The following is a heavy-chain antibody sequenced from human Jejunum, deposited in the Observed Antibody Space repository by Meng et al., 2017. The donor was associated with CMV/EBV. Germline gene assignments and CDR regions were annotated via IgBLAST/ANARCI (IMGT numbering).Heavy chain of an antibody. CDR3: ARRYYASGRSDP. CDR1: GDSISSRDYF. J-gene: IGHJ5*02. Sequence: SVSGDSISSRDYFWGWIRQPPGKGLEWIGSMYYSGSTYYNPSLKSRVTISVDTSKNQLSLRLSSVTAADMAVYYCARRYYASGRSDPWGQGTLVPSPQ. D-gene: IGHD3-10*01. V-gene: IGHV4-39*01. CDR2: MYYSGST.